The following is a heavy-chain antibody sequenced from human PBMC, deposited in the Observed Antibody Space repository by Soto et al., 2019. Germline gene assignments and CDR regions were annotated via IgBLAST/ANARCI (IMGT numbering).Heavy chain of an antibody. CDR2: ISIFSNT. CDR1: GFPFSSYA. V-gene: IGHV3-23*01. CDR3: AKDSATGKSDGMEV. D-gene: IGHD7-27*01. Sequence: EVQLLESGGGLVQPGGSLRLSCVASGFPFSSYAMSWVRQTPGRGLDCVSSISIFSNTYYTDSVRGRFTISRDNYKNSLYLQMSSLRADDTALYYCAKDSATGKSDGMEVWGQGNKVSVSS. J-gene: IGHJ6*02.